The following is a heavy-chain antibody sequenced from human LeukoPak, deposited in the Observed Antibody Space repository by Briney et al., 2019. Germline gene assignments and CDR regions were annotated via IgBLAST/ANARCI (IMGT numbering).Heavy chain of an antibody. V-gene: IGHV3-23*01. CDR2: ISASGDAT. D-gene: IGHD5/OR15-5a*01. J-gene: IGHJ3*02. Sequence: PGGSLRLSCAASGFTFSHYAMNWVRQAPGKGLEWVSLISASGDATYYADSVKGRFTISRDNSKNTLYLQMNSLRAEDTAVYYCARGVYEYPYDAFDIWGQGTMVTVSS. CDR1: GFTFSHYA. CDR3: ARGVYEYPYDAFDI.